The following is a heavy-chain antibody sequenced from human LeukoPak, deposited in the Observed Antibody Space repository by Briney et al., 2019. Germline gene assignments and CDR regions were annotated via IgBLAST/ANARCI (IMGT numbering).Heavy chain of an antibody. CDR1: GFTFSNAW. D-gene: IGHD3-10*01. CDR2: IKSKTDGGTT. CDR3: TSGITMVRGAIRY. V-gene: IGHV3-15*01. Sequence: GGSLRLSCAASGFTFSNAWMSWVRQAPGKGLEWVGRIKSKTDGGTTDYAAPVKGGFTISRDDSKNTLYLQMNSLKTEDTAVYYCTSGITMVRGAIRYWGQGTLVTVSS. J-gene: IGHJ4*02.